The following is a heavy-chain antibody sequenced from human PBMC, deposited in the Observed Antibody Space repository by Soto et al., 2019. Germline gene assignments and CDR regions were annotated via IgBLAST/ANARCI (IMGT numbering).Heavy chain of an antibody. CDR2: IFPGDSDT. Sequence: GESLKISCKGSGYIFTNHWIGWVRQMPGKGVELVGIIFPGDSDTRYSPSFEGQVIISADKSISTAYLQWSSLKASDAAIYYCARRDTAKLPSDHWGQGTLVTVSS. V-gene: IGHV5-51*01. CDR1: GYIFTNHW. J-gene: IGHJ4*02. D-gene: IGHD5-18*01. CDR3: ARRDTAKLPSDH.